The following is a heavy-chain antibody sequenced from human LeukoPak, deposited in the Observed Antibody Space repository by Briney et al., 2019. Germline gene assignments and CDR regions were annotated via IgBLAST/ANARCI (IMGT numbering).Heavy chain of an antibody. J-gene: IGHJ3*02. CDR3: ARVGYCSSTSCYFPFDI. V-gene: IGHV3-30-3*01. D-gene: IGHD2-2*01. Sequence: PGGSLRLSCAASGFTFSSYAMHWVRQAPGKGLEWVAVISYDGSNKYYADSVKGRFTISRDNSKNTLYLQMNSLRAEDTAVYYCARVGYCSSTSCYFPFDIWGQGTMVTVSS. CDR2: ISYDGSNK. CDR1: GFTFSSYA.